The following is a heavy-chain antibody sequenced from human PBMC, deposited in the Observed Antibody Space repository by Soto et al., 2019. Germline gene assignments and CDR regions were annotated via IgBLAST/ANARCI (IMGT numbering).Heavy chain of an antibody. J-gene: IGHJ4*02. CDR2: IYYSGST. CDR3: ARWLGYGPHFDY. V-gene: IGHV4-59*08. CDR1: GGSISSYY. D-gene: IGHD5-12*01. Sequence: TSETLSLTCTVSGGSISSYYWSWIRQPPGKGLEWIGYIYYSGSTYYNPSLKSRVTISVDTSKNQFSLKLSSVTAADTAMYYCARWLGYGPHFDYWGQGTLVTVSS.